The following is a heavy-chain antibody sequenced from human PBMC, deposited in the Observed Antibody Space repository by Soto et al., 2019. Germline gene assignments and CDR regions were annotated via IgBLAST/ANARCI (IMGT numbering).Heavy chain of an antibody. V-gene: IGHV1-69*13. CDR1: GGPYNSFA. CDR3: ARFLGGAGSYYDGQNYNYYNGMDV. D-gene: IGHD3-10*01. CDR2: IIPVFGTA. Sequence: SVKVSCKASGGPYNSFAISWVRQAPGQGLEWIGGIIPVFGTATYAQKFKGRVTITAEESTSTAYMELSSLTSEDTAVYYCARFLGGAGSYYDGQNYNYYNGMDVWGQGTTVTVSS. J-gene: IGHJ6*02.